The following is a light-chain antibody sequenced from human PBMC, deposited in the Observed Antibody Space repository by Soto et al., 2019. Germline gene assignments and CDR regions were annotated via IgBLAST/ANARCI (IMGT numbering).Light chain of an antibody. J-gene: IGKJ2*01. CDR1: QSVFYSPTNQNY. CDR3: QQYYTTPMYT. CDR2: WAS. V-gene: IGKV4-1*01. Sequence: VVTQSPDSLAVSLGERATINCKSSQSVFYSPTNQNYLAWYQQKPGQPPKLLIYWASTRESGVPARFSVSGSGTDFTLTISSLQAEDVAVYYCQQYYTTPMYTFGQGTKLEIK.